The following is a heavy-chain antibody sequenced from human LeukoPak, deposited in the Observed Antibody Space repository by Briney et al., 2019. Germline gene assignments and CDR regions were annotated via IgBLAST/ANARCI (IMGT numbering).Heavy chain of an antibody. J-gene: IGHJ4*02. Sequence: GGSLRLSCSASGFTFNRFYLHWVRNAPGQGLEFVSHISSNGATTYYADSVKCRFTISRDNARNTLYLQMNSLRAEDTAVYYCARGGPIYCSGDSCYPGDYWGQGTLVTVSS. D-gene: IGHD2-15*01. CDR2: ISSNGATT. CDR3: ARGGPIYCSGDSCYPGDY. V-gene: IGHV3-64*04. CDR1: GFTFNRFY.